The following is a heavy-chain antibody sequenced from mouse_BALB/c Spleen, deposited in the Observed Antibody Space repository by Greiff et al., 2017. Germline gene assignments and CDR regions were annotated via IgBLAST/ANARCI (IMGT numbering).Heavy chain of an antibody. CDR1: GYTFTDYN. D-gene: IGHD2-14*01. CDR2: INPNNGGT. Sequence: VQLQQSGPELVKPGASVKIPCKASGYTFTDYNMDWVKQSHGKSLEWIGDINPNNGGTIYNQKFKGKATLTVDKSSSTAYMELRSLTSEDTAVYYCARKAYYRYDAGAWFAYWGQGTLVTVSA. J-gene: IGHJ3*01. CDR3: ARKAYYRYDAGAWFAY. V-gene: IGHV1-18*01.